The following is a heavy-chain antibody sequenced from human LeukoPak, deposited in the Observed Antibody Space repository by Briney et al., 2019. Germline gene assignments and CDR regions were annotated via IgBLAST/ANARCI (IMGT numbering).Heavy chain of an antibody. CDR2: IYYTGST. V-gene: IGHV4-39*07. CDR3: ARRLVRPPFYYLDV. D-gene: IGHD6-13*01. Sequence: SETLSLTCTVSGGSISSSTYYWGWIRQPPGKGLEWIGSIYYTGSTYYNPSLKSRVTVSLDTSKSQFSLKLRSVTAADTAIYYCARRLVRPPFYYLDVWGNGTMVTISS. CDR1: GGSISSSTYY. J-gene: IGHJ6*03.